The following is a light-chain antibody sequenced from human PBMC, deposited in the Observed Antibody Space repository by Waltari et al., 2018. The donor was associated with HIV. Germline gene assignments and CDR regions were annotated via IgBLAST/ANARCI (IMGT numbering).Light chain of an antibody. Sequence: DIQMTQSPSSLSASVGDRVTITCRASQTISSYLNWFQQLPGKAPKLLIYAASSLQSGVPSRFSGNGSGTYFTFTISSLQPEDFATYYCQQSYSTPRTFGQGTKVEIK. V-gene: IGKV1-39*01. CDR1: QTISSY. CDR3: QQSYSTPRT. J-gene: IGKJ1*01. CDR2: AAS.